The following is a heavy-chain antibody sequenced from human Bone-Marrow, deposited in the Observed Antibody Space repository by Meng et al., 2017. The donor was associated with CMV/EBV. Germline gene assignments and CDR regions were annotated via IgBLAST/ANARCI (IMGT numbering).Heavy chain of an antibody. Sequence: SETLSLTCVVNDESFGPFSAFYWTWIRQPPGKGLEWIGEVNHSGRTNYNPSLKSRVTISVDTSKKQFSLKLSSVTAADTAVYYCARPSYCSSTSCYLFDYWGQGTLVTVSS. CDR2: VNHSGRT. CDR1: DESFGPFSAFY. D-gene: IGHD2-2*01. J-gene: IGHJ4*02. V-gene: IGHV4-34*01. CDR3: ARPSYCSSTSCYLFDY.